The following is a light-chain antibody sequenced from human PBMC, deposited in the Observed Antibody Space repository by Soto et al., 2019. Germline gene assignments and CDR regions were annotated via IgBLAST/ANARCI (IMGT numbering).Light chain of an antibody. CDR2: GAS. Sequence: ILLPQSAGTLSFSQWELATLSFRSSQSVSSSYLAWYQQKPGQAPRLLIYGASSRAIGIPDRFSGSKSGTNFTLTIRRMEPEDVGMYYCQQYGSSPITFGQGTRLEI. CDR3: QQYGSSPIT. V-gene: IGKV3-20*01. CDR1: QSVSSSY. J-gene: IGKJ5*01.